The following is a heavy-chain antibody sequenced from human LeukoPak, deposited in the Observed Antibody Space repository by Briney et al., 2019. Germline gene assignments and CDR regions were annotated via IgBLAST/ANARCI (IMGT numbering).Heavy chain of an antibody. CDR3: ARDLRGLKSHVGSPFRIAAAGRYYYYGMDV. CDR2: IYHSGST. Sequence: PSETLSLTCAVSGGSISSSNWWSWVRQPPGKGLEWIGEIYHSGSTNYNPSLKSRVTISVDKSKNQFSLKLSSVTAADTAVYYCARDLRGLKSHVGSPFRIAAAGRYYYYGMDVWGQGTTVTVSS. D-gene: IGHD6-13*01. V-gene: IGHV4-4*02. CDR1: GGSISSSNW. J-gene: IGHJ6*02.